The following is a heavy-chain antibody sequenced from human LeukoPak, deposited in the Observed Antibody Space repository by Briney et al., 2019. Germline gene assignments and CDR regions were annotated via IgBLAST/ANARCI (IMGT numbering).Heavy chain of an antibody. J-gene: IGHJ4*02. V-gene: IGHV1-18*01. CDR2: ISAYNGNT. CDR3: ARAFDYGGNFGY. D-gene: IGHD4-23*01. CDR1: GYTFTSYG. Sequence: ASVKVPCKASGYTFTSYGISWVRQAPGQGLEWMGWISAYNGNTNYAQKLQGRVTMTTDTSTSTAYMELRSLRSDDTAVYYCARAFDYGGNFGYWGQGTLVTVSS.